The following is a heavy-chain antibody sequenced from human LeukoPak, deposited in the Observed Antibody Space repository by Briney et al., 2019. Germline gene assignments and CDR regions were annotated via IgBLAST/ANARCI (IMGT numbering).Heavy chain of an antibody. J-gene: IGHJ3*02. V-gene: IGHV4-59*01. CDR2: IYYSGST. D-gene: IGHD5-18*01. Sequence: SETLSLTCTVSGGSISSYYWSWVRQPPGKGLEWIGYIYYSGSTNYNPSLKSRVTISVDTSKNQFSLKLSSVTAADTAVYYCAGYSYGQGGIWGQGTRVTVSS. CDR3: AGYSYGQGGI. CDR1: GGSISSYY.